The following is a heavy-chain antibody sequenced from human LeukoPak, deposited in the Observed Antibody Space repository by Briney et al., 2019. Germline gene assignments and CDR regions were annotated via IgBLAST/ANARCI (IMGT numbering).Heavy chain of an antibody. J-gene: IGHJ4*02. Sequence: GGSLRLSCAVSGITLSNYGVSWVRQAPGKGLEWVAGISGSGGSTNYADSVKGRFTISRDSPKNTLYLQMNSLRAEDTAVYFCAKRGVVIRVILVGFHEEAYYFDSWGQGALVTVSS. V-gene: IGHV3-23*01. D-gene: IGHD3-22*01. CDR2: ISGSGGST. CDR1: GITLSNYG. CDR3: AKRGVVIRVILVGFHEEAYYFDS.